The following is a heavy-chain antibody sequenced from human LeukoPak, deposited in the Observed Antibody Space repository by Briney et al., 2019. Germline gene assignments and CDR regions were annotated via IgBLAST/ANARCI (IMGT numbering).Heavy chain of an antibody. J-gene: IGHJ5*02. V-gene: IGHV3-48*03. CDR2: ISSSGSTI. CDR3: ARDGDPNFGPDWFDP. CDR1: GFTFSSYE. D-gene: IGHD3-10*01. Sequence: PGGSLRLSCAASGFTFSSYEMNWVRQAPGKGLEWVSYISSSGSTIYYADSVKGRLTISRDNAKNSLYLQMNSLRAEDTAVYYCARDGDPNFGPDWFDPWGQGTLVTVSS.